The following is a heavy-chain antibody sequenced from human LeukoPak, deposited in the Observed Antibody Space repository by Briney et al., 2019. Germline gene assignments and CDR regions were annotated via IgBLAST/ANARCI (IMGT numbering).Heavy chain of an antibody. V-gene: IGHV4-59*01. D-gene: IGHD5-12*01. CDR1: GGSFSSYY. J-gene: IGHJ5*02. CDR3: VRAGGPVGGYDSP. Sequence: PETLSLTCTVSGGSFSSYYWSWIRQPPGKGLEWIGYIYYSGSTNYNPSLKSRVTISLDTSKNQFSLKLSSVTAADTAVYYCVRAGGPVGGYDSPWGQGTLATVSP. CDR2: IYYSGST.